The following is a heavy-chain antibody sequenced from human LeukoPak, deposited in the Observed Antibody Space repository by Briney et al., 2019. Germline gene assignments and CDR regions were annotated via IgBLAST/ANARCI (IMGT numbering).Heavy chain of an antibody. D-gene: IGHD1-1*01. CDR3: VRDSLQLDVWWDDTFDS. J-gene: IGHJ3*02. Sequence: SETLSLTCTVSGGSISRCYWSWVRQPPGKGLEWIGHIYYSGSTNYNPSLRGRVTISVDTSKNQFSLKLSSVTAADTAVYYCVRDSLQLDVWWDDTFDSWGQGTMVTVSS. V-gene: IGHV4-59*01. CDR2: IYYSGST. CDR1: GGSISRCY.